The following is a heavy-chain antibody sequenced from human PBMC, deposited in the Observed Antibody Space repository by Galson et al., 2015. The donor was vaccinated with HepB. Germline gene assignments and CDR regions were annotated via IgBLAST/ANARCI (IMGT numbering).Heavy chain of an antibody. V-gene: IGHV3-21*01. J-gene: IGHJ2*01. CDR1: GFTFRTYN. D-gene: IGHD3-3*01. CDR3: ARDFGWHFDL. Sequence: SLRLSCAASGFTFRTYNMHWVRQAPGKGLEWVSSVTGSGTYTFYVDSVKGRFTISRDNGMDSLYLQMNSLKAEDTAVYYCARDFGWHFDLWGRGTLVTVSS. CDR2: VTGSGTYT.